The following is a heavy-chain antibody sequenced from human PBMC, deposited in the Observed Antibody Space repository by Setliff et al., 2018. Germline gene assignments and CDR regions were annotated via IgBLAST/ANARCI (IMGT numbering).Heavy chain of an antibody. CDR2: IYTSWST. J-gene: IGHJ4*02. V-gene: IGHV4-61*09. CDR3: ARDRTYYGSGTYTRWFDY. Sequence: SETLSLTCTVSGDPMSSRRYYWAWIRQPAGKGLEWIGQIYTSWSTNYNPSLKSRVTMSIDTSKNQFFLKVRSVTAADTAVYYCARDRTYYGSGTYTRWFDYWGQGTLVTVSS. D-gene: IGHD3-10*01. CDR1: GDPMSSRRYY.